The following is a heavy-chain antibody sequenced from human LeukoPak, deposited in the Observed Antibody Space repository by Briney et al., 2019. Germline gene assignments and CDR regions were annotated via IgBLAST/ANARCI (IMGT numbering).Heavy chain of an antibody. CDR2: IYHSGGT. J-gene: IGHJ4*02. V-gene: IGHV4-38-2*02. CDR3: AREGVVGATKAFDY. CDR1: GYPISGGYY. Sequence: SETLSLTCTVSGYPISGGYYWCWIRQPPGKGLEWIGSIYHSGGTYYNPALKSRVTLSVDTSKNQFSLKLSSVTAADTAVYYCAREGVVGATKAFDYWGQGTLVTVSS. D-gene: IGHD1-26*01.